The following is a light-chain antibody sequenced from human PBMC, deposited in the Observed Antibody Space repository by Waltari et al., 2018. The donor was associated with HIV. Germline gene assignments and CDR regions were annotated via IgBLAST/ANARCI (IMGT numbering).Light chain of an antibody. J-gene: IGKJ1*01. V-gene: IGKV3-15*01. CDR2: GAS. CDR1: QSVRTN. CDR3: QQYDYWPPWT. Sequence: EVLLTLSPVTLSVSPGDRTTLSCRASQSVRTNLAWYQQRPGQPPRLLIYGASTRATGIAARFSGSGSGTEFTLTINSLQSEDYAVYYCQQYDYWPPWTFGQGTKVEMK.